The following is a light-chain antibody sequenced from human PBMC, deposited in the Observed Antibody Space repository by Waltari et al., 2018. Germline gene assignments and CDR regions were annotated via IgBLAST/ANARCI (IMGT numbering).Light chain of an antibody. V-gene: IGLV1-47*01. CDR2: RNN. Sequence: QSVLTQPPSASGTPGPRVTISCSGRSSNIGRDLLYLYQQLPGTAPKLLVYRNNQRPSGVPDRFSGSKSGTSASLAIRGLRSEDEADYYCAAWDDSLSGPGVFGGGTKLTVL. J-gene: IGLJ3*02. CDR3: AAWDDSLSGPGV. CDR1: SSNIGRDL.